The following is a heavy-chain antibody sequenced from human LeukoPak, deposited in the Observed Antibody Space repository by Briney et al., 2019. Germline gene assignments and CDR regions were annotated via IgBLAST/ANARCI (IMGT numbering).Heavy chain of an antibody. CDR3: VRDDRGIAVGSRDH. CDR2: INPDGTEK. J-gene: IGHJ4*02. CDR1: GFSFSNHW. V-gene: IGHV3-7*03. D-gene: IGHD6-19*01. Sequence: GSLRLSCAASGFSFSNHWMIWVRQAPGKGLEWVATINPDGTEKRYVDSVKGRFTISRDNGKNSLYLQMSSLRAEDTAVYYCVRDDRGIAVGSRDHGAQGSLVTVSS.